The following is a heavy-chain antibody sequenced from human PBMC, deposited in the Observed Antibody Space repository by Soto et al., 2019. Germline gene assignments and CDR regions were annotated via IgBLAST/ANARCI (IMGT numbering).Heavy chain of an antibody. J-gene: IGHJ5*02. CDR3: ARFGCSSTSCHQPDWFDP. Sequence: GASVKVSCKASGYTFTSYGISWVRQAPGQGLEWMGWISAYNGNTNYAQKLQGRVTMTTDTSTSTAYMELRSLRSDDTAVYYCARFGCSSTSCHQPDWFDPWGEGTLVTVSS. D-gene: IGHD2-2*01. V-gene: IGHV1-18*01. CDR2: ISAYNGNT. CDR1: GYTFTSYG.